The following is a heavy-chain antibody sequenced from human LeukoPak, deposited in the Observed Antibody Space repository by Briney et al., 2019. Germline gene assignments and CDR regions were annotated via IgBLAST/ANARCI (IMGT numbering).Heavy chain of an antibody. CDR2: ISSSSSYI. Sequence: PGGSLRLSCAASGFTFSSYSMNWVRQAPGKGLEWVSSISSSSSYIYYADSVKGRFTISRDKAKNSLYLQMNSLRAEDTAVYYCARDGRQDSSGYYYIYWGQGTLVTVSS. D-gene: IGHD3-22*01. J-gene: IGHJ4*02. CDR3: ARDGRQDSSGYYYIY. CDR1: GFTFSSYS. V-gene: IGHV3-21*01.